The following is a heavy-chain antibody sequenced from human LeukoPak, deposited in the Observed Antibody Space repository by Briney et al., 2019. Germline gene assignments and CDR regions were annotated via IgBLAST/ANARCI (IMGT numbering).Heavy chain of an antibody. CDR1: GFTFSSYA. J-gene: IGHJ4*02. D-gene: IGHD2-2*01. CDR3: VPVPARNIDY. CDR2: ISSNGGST. V-gene: IGHV3-64D*09. Sequence: GGSLRLSWSASGFTFSSYAMHWVREAPGEGLECVSAISSNGGSTYYADSVKGRFTISRDNSKNTLYLQMSRLRAEDTAVYYCVPVPARNIDYWGEGTLLTVSS.